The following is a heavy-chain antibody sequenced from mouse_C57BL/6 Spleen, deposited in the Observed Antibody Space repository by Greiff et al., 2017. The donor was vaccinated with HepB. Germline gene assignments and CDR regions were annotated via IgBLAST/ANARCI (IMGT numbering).Heavy chain of an antibody. CDR3: TRIFITTGVAPDAMDY. Sequence: VQLQQSGAELVRPGASVTLSCKASGYTFTDYEMHWVKQTPVHGLEWIGAIDPETGGTAYNQKFKGKAILTADKSSSTAYMELRSLTSEDSAVYYCTRIFITTGVAPDAMDYWGQGTSVTVSS. J-gene: IGHJ4*01. D-gene: IGHD1-1*01. CDR1: GYTFTDYE. V-gene: IGHV1-15*01. CDR2: IDPETGGT.